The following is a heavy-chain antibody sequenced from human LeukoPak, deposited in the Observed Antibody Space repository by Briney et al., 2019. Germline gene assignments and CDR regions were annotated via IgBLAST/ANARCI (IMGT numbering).Heavy chain of an antibody. CDR1: GFTISPFW. Sequence: GGSLRLSCAASGFTISPFWMAWVRQAPGKGLEWVASIKEDGSKKYYVDSVKGRFTISRDNSKNTLYLQMNSLRAEDTAVYYCAKVGYFDWLFWWYFDYWGQGTLVTVSS. CDR2: IKEDGSKK. D-gene: IGHD3-9*01. CDR3: AKVGYFDWLFWWYFDY. J-gene: IGHJ4*02. V-gene: IGHV3-7*01.